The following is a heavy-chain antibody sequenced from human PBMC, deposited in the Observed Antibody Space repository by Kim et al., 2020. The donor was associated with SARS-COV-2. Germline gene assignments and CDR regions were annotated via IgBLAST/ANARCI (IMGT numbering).Heavy chain of an antibody. V-gene: IGHV4-39*07. Sequence: NPSLKRRVTISVDTSKNQFSLKLSSVTAADTAVYYCAREITGTNDHAFDIWGQGTMVTVSS. D-gene: IGHD1-7*01. CDR3: AREITGTNDHAFDI. J-gene: IGHJ3*02.